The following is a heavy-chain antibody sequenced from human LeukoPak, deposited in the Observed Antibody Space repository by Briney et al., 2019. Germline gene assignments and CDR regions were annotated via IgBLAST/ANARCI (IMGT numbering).Heavy chain of an antibody. J-gene: IGHJ3*02. CDR1: GGTFSSYA. D-gene: IGHD6-19*01. CDR2: IIPIFGTA. CDR3: ARRGVAVAGTEDAFDI. Sequence: GASVKVSCKASGGTFSSYAISWVRQAPGQGLEWMGRIIPIFGTANYAQKFQGRVMITTDESTSTAYMELSSLRSEDTAVYYCARRGVAVAGTEDAFDIWGQGTMVTVSS. V-gene: IGHV1-69*05.